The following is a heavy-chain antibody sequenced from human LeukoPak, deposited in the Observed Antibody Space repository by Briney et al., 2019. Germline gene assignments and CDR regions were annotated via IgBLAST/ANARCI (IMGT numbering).Heavy chain of an antibody. D-gene: IGHD1-26*01. J-gene: IGHJ3*02. CDR2: FDPEDGET. Sequence: ASVKVSCKASGGTFSSYAISWVRQAPGKGLEWMGGFDPEDGETIYAQKFQGRVTMTEDTSTDTAYMELSSLRSEDTAVYYCATGLSDSGSYYDAFDIWGQGTMVTVSS. CDR3: ATGLSDSGSYYDAFDI. V-gene: IGHV1-24*01. CDR1: GGTFSSYA.